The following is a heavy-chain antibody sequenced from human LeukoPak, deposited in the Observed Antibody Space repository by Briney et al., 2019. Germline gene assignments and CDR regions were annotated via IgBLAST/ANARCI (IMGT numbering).Heavy chain of an antibody. CDR1: GDTLNNYA. D-gene: IGHD2-15*01. CDR2: ILPYVGTT. CDR3: ARVASSDGRLDLDS. V-gene: IGHV1-69*04. J-gene: IGHJ4*02. Sequence: ASVKVSCKASGDTLNNYAISWVRQAPGQGLEWMGRILPYVGTTTYTQNFQGRVTITTDTPTSTANIELSSLTYADTAVYSFARVASSDGRLDLDSGGQGSLIPVSS.